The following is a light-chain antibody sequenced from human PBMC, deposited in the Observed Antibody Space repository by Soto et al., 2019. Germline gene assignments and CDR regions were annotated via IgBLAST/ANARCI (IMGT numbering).Light chain of an antibody. J-gene: IGKJ2*03. CDR2: DAS. Sequence: DLQMTQSPSSLSASVGDRVTITCQASQDISDYLKWYQQKPGKAPNHLIYDASNLETGVPSRFSGSGSGTDFSLTISSLQPEDIATYYCQQYDNLPYSFGQGTKLEIK. CDR3: QQYDNLPYS. CDR1: QDISDY. V-gene: IGKV1-33*01.